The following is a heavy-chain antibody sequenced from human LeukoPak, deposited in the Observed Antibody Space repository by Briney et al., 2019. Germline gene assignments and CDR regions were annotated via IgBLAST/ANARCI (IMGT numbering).Heavy chain of an antibody. Sequence: GGSLRLSCAASGLTFSNYGMQWVRQAPGKGLEWVAFIRYDGGNKYYADSVKGRFTISRDNSKNTLYLQMNSLRTEDTAVYYCAKDEVTRGYYYVDVWGKGTTVTVSS. J-gene: IGHJ6*03. D-gene: IGHD4-11*01. V-gene: IGHV3-30*02. CDR2: IRYDGGNK. CDR1: GLTFSNYG. CDR3: AKDEVTRGYYYVDV.